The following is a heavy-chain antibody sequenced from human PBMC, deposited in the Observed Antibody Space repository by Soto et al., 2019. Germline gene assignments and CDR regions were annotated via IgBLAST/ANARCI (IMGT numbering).Heavy chain of an antibody. J-gene: IGHJ4*02. V-gene: IGHV4-31*03. D-gene: IGHD3-10*01. CDR2: IYYSGST. Sequence: PSETLSLTCTVSGGSISSGGYYWSWIRQHPGKGLEWIGYIYYSGSTYYNPSLKSRVTISVDTSKNQFSLKLSSVTAADTAVYYGAGGGSGEGDYWGQGTLVTVSS. CDR3: AGGGSGEGDY. CDR1: GGSISSGGYY.